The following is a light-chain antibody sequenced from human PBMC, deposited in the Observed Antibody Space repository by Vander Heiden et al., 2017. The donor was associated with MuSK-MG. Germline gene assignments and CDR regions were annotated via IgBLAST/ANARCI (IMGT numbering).Light chain of an antibody. CDR3: QQSFSVPFT. Sequence: DIQMTHFPSSLSASVGDRVTITCRAIQNIKNYLSWYQQKPGSAPKLLIYAASRLQSGVPSRFTGGGSRTDFTLTISSLQSEDLATYFCQQSFSVPFTFGPGTKVDLK. CDR2: AAS. J-gene: IGKJ3*01. CDR1: QNIKNY. V-gene: IGKV1-39*01.